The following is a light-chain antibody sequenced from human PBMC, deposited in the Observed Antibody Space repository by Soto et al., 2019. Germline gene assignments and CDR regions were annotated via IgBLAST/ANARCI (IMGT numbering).Light chain of an antibody. CDR2: DAS. J-gene: IGKJ4*01. CDR3: QQYNQWPLT. V-gene: IGKV3-15*01. CDR1: QSFSSY. Sequence: IVMTQSPATLSVSPGERATLSCRASQSFSSYLAWYQQKPGQAPRLLIYDASTRATGVPARFSGSGSGTEFTLTINSLQSEDFAIYHCQQYNQWPLTFGGGTKVDIK.